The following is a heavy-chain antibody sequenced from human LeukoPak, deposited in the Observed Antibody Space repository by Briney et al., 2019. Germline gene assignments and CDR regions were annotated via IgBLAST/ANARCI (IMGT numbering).Heavy chain of an antibody. CDR1: GYTFTNYG. CDR3: ARGVEWQQLWSRGYYFDY. V-gene: IGHV1-18*04. Sequence: ASVKVSCKASGYTFTNYGISWVRQAPGQGLEWMGWISTNNGNTDCAQSLQGRVTMTTDTSTNTASMELRSLRSDDTAVYYCARGVEWQQLWSRGYYFDYWGQGTPVTVSS. J-gene: IGHJ4*02. CDR2: ISTNNGNT. D-gene: IGHD5-18*01.